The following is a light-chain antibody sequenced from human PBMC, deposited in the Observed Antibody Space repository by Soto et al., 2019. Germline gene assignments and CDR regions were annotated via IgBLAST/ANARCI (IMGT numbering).Light chain of an antibody. J-gene: IGKJ2*01. CDR2: DAS. CDR1: QTIGAN. V-gene: IGKV1-39*01. CDR3: QQSYTTVYT. Sequence: DFQMTQSPSSLSASVGDRVTITCRASQTIGANLNWYRQKLGKAPTLLIYDASTLQSGVPSRFSGLGSGTDFALTITSLQPDDSATYYCQQSYTTVYTFGQGTKVEIK.